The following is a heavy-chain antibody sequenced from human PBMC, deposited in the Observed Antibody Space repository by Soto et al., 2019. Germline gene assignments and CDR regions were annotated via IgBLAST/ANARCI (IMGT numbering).Heavy chain of an antibody. J-gene: IGHJ3*02. CDR2: VHFSGST. D-gene: IGHD6-19*01. CDR1: GYSISSGYY. CDR3: VRAYSSGWVDAFDI. Sequence: KTSETLSLTCAVSGYSISSGYYWGWIRQPPGKGLEYIGSVHFSGSTYYYNPSLKSRVTISLDTSKNQFSLRLSSVTAADTALYYCVRAYSSGWVDAFDIWGQGTMVTVSS. V-gene: IGHV4-38-2*01.